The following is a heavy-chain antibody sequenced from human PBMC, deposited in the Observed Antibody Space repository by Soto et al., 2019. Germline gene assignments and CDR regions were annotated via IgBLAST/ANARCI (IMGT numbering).Heavy chain of an antibody. CDR1: GYTFTDYH. V-gene: IGHV1-2*02. Sequence: KVSCKASGYTFTDYHIHWVRQAPGQGLEFMGWINANNGGAGSAQQFQGRVTVTRDTSITTVYMELSNLRSDDTAVYYCAREGGSETLQPSYNWFDTWGQGTLVTVSS. CDR3: AREGGSETLQPSYNWFDT. CDR2: INANNGGA. D-gene: IGHD6-25*01. J-gene: IGHJ5*02.